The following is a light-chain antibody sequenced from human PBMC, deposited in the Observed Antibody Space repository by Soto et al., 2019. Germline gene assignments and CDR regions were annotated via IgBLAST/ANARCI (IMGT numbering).Light chain of an antibody. V-gene: IGKV1-5*01. CDR2: DAS. J-gene: IGKJ1*01. CDR3: QQYNNWTRT. Sequence: EHGVNIAWMASQNIDRWLAWHQLDPGKALKLLIYDASTLESGVPSRFSGSGSGIDFTLTISSLQSVDFAVYYCQQYNNWTRTFGQGTRVDI. CDR1: QNIDRW.